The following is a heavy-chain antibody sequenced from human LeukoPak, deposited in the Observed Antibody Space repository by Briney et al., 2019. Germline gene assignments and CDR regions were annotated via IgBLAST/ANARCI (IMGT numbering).Heavy chain of an antibody. CDR3: ARDPPSYNWFDP. CDR2: ILSSGST. J-gene: IGHJ5*02. V-gene: IGHV4-59*12. CDR1: GGSISNYY. Sequence: SETLSLTCTVSGGSISNYYWNWIRQPPGKGLEWIGYILSSGSTHHNPSLTSRISLSVDTSKNQFSLKLSSVTAADTAVYYCARDPPSYNWFDPWGQGTLVTVSS.